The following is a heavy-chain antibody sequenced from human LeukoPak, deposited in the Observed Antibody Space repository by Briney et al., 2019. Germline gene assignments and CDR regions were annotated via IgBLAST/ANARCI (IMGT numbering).Heavy chain of an antibody. CDR3: AREARLEYYYYGMDV. V-gene: IGHV3-7*01. CDR1: GFTFSSYW. Sequence: GGSLRLSCAASGFTFSSYWMSWVRQAPGKGLEWVANIKQEGSEKYYVDSVKGRFTISRDNAKNSLYLQMNSLRAEDTAVYYCAREARLEYYYYGMDVWGQGTTVTVSS. CDR2: IKQEGSEK. J-gene: IGHJ6*02.